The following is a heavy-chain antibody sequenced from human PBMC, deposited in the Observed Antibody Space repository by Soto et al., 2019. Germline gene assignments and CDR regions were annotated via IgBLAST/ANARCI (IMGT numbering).Heavy chain of an antibody. D-gene: IGHD3-10*01. J-gene: IGHJ3*02. CDR1: GGSFSGYY. CDR3: ARRTPRITMVRGVIRAFDI. V-gene: IGHV4-34*01. CDR2: INHSGST. Sequence: SETLSLTCAVYGGSFSGYYWSWIRQPPGKGLEWIGEINHSGSTNYNPSLKSRVTISVDTSKNQFSLKLSSVTAADTAVYYCARRTPRITMVRGVIRAFDIWGQGTMVTVSS.